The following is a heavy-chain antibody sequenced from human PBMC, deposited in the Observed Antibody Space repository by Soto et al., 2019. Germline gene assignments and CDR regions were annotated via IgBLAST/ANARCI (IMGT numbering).Heavy chain of an antibody. CDR1: GFTFSSYW. V-gene: IGHV3-7*01. J-gene: IGHJ4*02. Sequence: EVQLVESGGGLVQPGGSLRLSCAASGFTFSSYWMSWVRQAPGKGLEWVANVNQDGGEKFYVGSVKGRFTISRDNAMKSLYLQMISLRAEDTAVYYCARGRPGPYGCQGSLFTASS. CDR2: VNQDGGEK. CDR3: ARGRPGPY.